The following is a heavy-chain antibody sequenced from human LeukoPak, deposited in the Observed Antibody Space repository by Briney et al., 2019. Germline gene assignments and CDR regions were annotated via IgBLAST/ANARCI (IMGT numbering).Heavy chain of an antibody. D-gene: IGHD1-14*01. CDR2: LSYDDGSNK. CDR1: GFTFNTYG. Sequence: GGSLRLSCAASGFTFNTYGMNCVRQAPGKGLEWVAVLSYDDGSNKYYADSVKGRFTISRDNSKNTLYLQMNSLRAEDTAVYYCAKALTEYTSYYYYGMDVWGQGTTVTVSS. J-gene: IGHJ6*02. V-gene: IGHV3-30*18. CDR3: AKALTEYTSYYYYGMDV.